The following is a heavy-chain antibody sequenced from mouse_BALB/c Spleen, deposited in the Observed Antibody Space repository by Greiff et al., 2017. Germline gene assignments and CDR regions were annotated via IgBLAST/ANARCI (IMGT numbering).Heavy chain of an antibody. D-gene: IGHD4-1*01. CDR1: GYTFTSYT. J-gene: IGHJ2*01. CDR2: INPSSGYT. V-gene: IGHV1-4*01. Sequence: VKLVESGAELARPGASVKMSCKASGYTFTSYTMHWVKQRPGQGLEWIGYINPSSGYTNYNQKFKDKATLTADKSSSTAYMQLSSLTSEDSAVYYCARGTGTYFDYWGQGTTLTVSS. CDR3: ARGTGTYFDY.